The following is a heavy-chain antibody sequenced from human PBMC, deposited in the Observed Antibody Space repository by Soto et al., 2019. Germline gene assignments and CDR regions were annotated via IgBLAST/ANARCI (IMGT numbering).Heavy chain of an antibody. Sequence: GASVKVSCKASGYTFTSYGISWVRQAPGQGLEWMGWISAYNGNTNYAQKLQGRVTMTTDTSTSTAYMELRSLRSDDTAVYYCARDMGIIYDFWSGPDDAFDIWGQGTMVTVS. CDR3: ARDMGIIYDFWSGPDDAFDI. D-gene: IGHD3-3*01. J-gene: IGHJ3*02. CDR2: ISAYNGNT. V-gene: IGHV1-18*01. CDR1: GYTFTSYG.